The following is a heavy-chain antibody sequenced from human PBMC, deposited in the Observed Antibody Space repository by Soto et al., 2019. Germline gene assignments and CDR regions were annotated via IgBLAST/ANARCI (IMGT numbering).Heavy chain of an antibody. Sequence: QITLEESGPALVKPTQTLTLTCTFSGFSLTTNGVGVGWIRQPPGKALEWLALIYWDDDKRYSPSLKNRLTIIKHASXXQXVXXMTNTNPTDTATYHCAHTARLACSNGLCHNGWFDPWGQGTLVTVSS. J-gene: IGHJ5*02. D-gene: IGHD2-8*01. CDR1: GFSLTTNGVG. CDR2: IYWDDDK. V-gene: IGHV2-5*02. CDR3: AHTARLACSNGLCHNGWFDP.